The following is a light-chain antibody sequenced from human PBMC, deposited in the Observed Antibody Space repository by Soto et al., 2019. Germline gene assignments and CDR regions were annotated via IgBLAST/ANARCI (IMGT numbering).Light chain of an antibody. V-gene: IGKV1-39*01. Sequence: DIQMTQSTYSLSASVGDRVTITCRASQSIARRLNWYQPKPGSPPKLLIYGASTLESGVPSRFSGSGSGTDFTLTVSSLQVEDFATYYCQQTDTIPRTFGQGTKVDNK. CDR1: QSIARR. J-gene: IGKJ1*01. CDR3: QQTDTIPRT. CDR2: GAS.